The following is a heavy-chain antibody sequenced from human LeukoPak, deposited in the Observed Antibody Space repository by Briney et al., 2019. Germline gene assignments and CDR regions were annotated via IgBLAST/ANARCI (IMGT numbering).Heavy chain of an antibody. Sequence: SVKVSCKASGYTFTSYDISWVRQAPGQGLEWMGRIIPILGIANYAQKFQGRVTITADKSTSTAYMELSSLRSEDTAVYYCARSGENSSSWLYYYYGMDVWGQGTTVTVSS. CDR1: GYTFTSYD. CDR3: ARSGENSSSWLYYYYGMDV. D-gene: IGHD6-13*01. J-gene: IGHJ6*02. CDR2: IIPILGIA. V-gene: IGHV1-69*04.